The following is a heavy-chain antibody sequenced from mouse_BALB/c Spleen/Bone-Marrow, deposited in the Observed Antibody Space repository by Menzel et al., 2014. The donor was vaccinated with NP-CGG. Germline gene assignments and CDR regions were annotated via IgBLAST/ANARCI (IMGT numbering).Heavy chain of an antibody. Sequence: QVQLQQSGAELVKPGASVKLSCKAYGYTFTNYAINWVRQRPEQGLEWIGWIFPGNGSTNYNEKFKGKATLTTDKSSSTAYMQLSRLTSEESAVYFCARSNSISTATDYWGQGTTLTVSS. CDR3: ARSNSISTATDY. D-gene: IGHD1-2*01. CDR1: GYTFTNYA. V-gene: IGHV1-77*01. J-gene: IGHJ2*01. CDR2: IFPGNGST.